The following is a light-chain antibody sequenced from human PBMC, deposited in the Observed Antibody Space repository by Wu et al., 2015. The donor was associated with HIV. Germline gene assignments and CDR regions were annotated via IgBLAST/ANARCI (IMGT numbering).Light chain of an antibody. J-gene: IGKJ2*01. Sequence: DIQMTQSPSTLSASVGDRITITCRASQSISTWLAWYQQKPGKAPKLLIYKASSLQSGVPSRFSGSGSGTEFTLTISGLQPDDFGTYYCQQFSPYHYTFGQGTKVEI. CDR1: QSISTW. CDR2: KAS. CDR3: QQFSPYHYT. V-gene: IGKV1-5*03.